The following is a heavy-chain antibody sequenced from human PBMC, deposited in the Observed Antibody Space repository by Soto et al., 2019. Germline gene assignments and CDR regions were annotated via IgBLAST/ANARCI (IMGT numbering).Heavy chain of an antibody. CDR3: ARGRDGDY. J-gene: IGHJ4*02. D-gene: IGHD6-6*01. V-gene: IGHV1-18*01. Sequence: QVHLVQSGAEVKKPGASVKVSCKGSGYGFTTYGITWVRQAPGQGLEWMAWISAHNGNTNYAQTLQGRVTVTRDTSTSTAYMELRSLRSDGTAVYYCARGRDGDYWGQGALVTVSS. CDR2: ISAHNGNT. CDR1: GYGFTTYG.